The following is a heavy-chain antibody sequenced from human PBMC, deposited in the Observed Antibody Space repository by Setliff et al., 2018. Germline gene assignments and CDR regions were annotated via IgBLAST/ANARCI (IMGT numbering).Heavy chain of an antibody. D-gene: IGHD1-26*01. CDR2: INIGGGST. CDR1: GYNFTGYY. Sequence: ASVKVSCKASGYNFTGYYMYWLRKAPGQGPEWIGIINIGGGSTSYAQKFEDRVTMTRDTSTSPLYMELASLRSEETAVYYCARAGDAASGRKGVFEYWGQGTAVTVSS. V-gene: IGHV1-46*01. J-gene: IGHJ4*02. CDR3: ARAGDAASGRKGVFEY.